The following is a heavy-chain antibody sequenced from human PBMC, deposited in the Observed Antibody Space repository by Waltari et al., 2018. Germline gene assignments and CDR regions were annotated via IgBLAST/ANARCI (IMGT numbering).Heavy chain of an antibody. Sequence: EVQVVESGGGLVQPGGSLRLSCVASGFTFSSHWMHWVRQVSGNGLEWVSRITTDETNTAYADAVKGRFTVSRDNAKNTVYLQMTSVRAEDTGIYYCARDRGTATPLDPWGQGTVVTVSS. D-gene: IGHD3-10*01. CDR3: ARDRGTATPLDP. CDR1: GFTFSSHW. CDR2: ITTDETNT. V-gene: IGHV3-74*03. J-gene: IGHJ5*02.